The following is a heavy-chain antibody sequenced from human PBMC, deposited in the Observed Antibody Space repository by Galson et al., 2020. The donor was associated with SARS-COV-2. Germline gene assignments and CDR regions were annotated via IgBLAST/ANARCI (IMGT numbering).Heavy chain of an antibody. J-gene: IGHJ6*02. CDR2: IYDGGST. CDR3: ARGLGERYYYYLYGVGV. D-gene: IGHD1-1*01. V-gene: IGHV4-31*03. Sequence: ASETLSLTCTVSGGSLSSGRYFWSWIRQHPGKGLEWIGYIYDGGSTYYNPSLKSRVTMAVDTSMNYFSLKVDSVTAADTAVYYCARGLGERYYYYLYGVGVWGQGTTVIVSS. CDR1: GGSLSSGRYF.